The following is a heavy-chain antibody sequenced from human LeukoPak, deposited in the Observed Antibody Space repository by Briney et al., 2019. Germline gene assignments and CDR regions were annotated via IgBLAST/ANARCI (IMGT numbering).Heavy chain of an antibody. J-gene: IGHJ4*02. CDR1: GFTFSSYE. D-gene: IGHD3-9*01. Sequence: PGGSLRLSCAASGFTFSSYEMNWVRQAPGKGLEWVSYISSSGSTIYYADSVKGRFTISRDNAKNSLYLQMNSLRAEDTAVYYCASCDILTGTIDYWGQGTLVTVSS. CDR3: ASCDILTGTIDY. CDR2: ISSSGSTI. V-gene: IGHV3-48*03.